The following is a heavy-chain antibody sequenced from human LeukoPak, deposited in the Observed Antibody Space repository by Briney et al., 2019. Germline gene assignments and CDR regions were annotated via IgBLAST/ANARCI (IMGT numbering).Heavy chain of an antibody. CDR3: ARTLYYGDFADDAFDI. V-gene: IGHV4-4*07. J-gene: IGHJ3*02. CDR2: IYTTGST. CDR1: GGSISSYY. D-gene: IGHD4-17*01. Sequence: SETLSLTCTVSGGSISSYYWNWIRQPAGNWLEWIGRIYTTGSTNYNPSLKSRVTMSVDTSKSQFSLKLSSVTAADTAMYYCARTLYYGDFADDAFDIWGQGTMVTVSS.